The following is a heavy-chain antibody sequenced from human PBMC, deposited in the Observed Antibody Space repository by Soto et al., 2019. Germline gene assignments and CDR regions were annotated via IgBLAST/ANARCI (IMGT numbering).Heavy chain of an antibody. V-gene: IGHV1-8*01. J-gene: IGHJ5*02. CDR3: ARMATFGSLNCFDP. CDR1: GYSFTNND. CDR2: MNPGSGDT. D-gene: IGHD3-16*01. Sequence: ASVKVSCKASGYSFTNNDVSWVRQATGQGLEWMGWMNPGSGDTGYAQKFQGRVTMTRDISIATAYMELSSLRSDDTAIYYCARMATFGSLNCFDPWGQGALVTVSA.